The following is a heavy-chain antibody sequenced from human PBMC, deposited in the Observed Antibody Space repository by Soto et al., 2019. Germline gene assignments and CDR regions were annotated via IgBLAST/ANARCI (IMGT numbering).Heavy chain of an antibody. V-gene: IGHV4-59*01. CDR1: GGSISSYY. J-gene: IGHJ4*02. Sequence: PSETLSLTCTVSGGSISSYYWSWIRQPPGKGLEWIGYIYYSGSTNYNPSLKSRVTISLVKSTNQFSLKMSSVTAAATAVDYCGRDLATGSLYYFDYWGQGTLVTVSS. CDR2: IYYSGST. D-gene: IGHD2-15*01. CDR3: GRDLATGSLYYFDY.